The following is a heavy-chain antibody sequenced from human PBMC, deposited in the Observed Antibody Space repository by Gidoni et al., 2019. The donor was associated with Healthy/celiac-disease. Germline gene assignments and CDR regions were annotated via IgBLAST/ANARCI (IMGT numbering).Heavy chain of an antibody. V-gene: IGHV3-48*01. D-gene: IGHD3-9*01. CDR3: ARFSAYYDILTGYLYYFDY. Sequence: EVQLVESGGGLVQPGGSLSLSCAASGFTFSSYGMNWVRQAPGKGLEWVSYISSSSSTIYYADSVKGRFTISRDNAKNSLYLQMNSLRAEDTAVYYCARFSAYYDILTGYLYYFDYWGQGTLVTVSS. CDR1: GFTFSSYG. CDR2: ISSSSSTI. J-gene: IGHJ4*02.